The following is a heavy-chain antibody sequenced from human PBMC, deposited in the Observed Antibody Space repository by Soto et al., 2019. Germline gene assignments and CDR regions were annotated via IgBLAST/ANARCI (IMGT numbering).Heavy chain of an antibody. Sequence: GASVKVSCKASGYTFTSYGISWVRQAPGQGLEWMGWISAYNGNTNYAQKLQGRVTMTTDTSTSTAYMELRSLRSDDTAVYYCARAIFGPLFGVVIDGMDVWGQGTTVTVSS. CDR1: GYTFTSYG. CDR3: ARAIFGPLFGVVIDGMDV. D-gene: IGHD3-3*01. CDR2: ISAYNGNT. V-gene: IGHV1-18*01. J-gene: IGHJ6*02.